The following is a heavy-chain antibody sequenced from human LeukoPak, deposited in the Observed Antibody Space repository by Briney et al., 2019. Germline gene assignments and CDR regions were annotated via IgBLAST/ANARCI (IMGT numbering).Heavy chain of an antibody. V-gene: IGHV1-2*06. CDR3: ARSSSSSLTYLDH. CDR2: INPNSGGT. D-gene: IGHD6-13*01. J-gene: IGHJ4*02. CDR1: GYTFTGYY. Sequence: GASVKVSCKASGYTFTGYYMHWVRQAPGQGLEWMGRINPNSGGTNSAQKFQGRVTMTRDTSISTAYMELSRLRSDDTAVYYCARSSSSSLTYLDHWGQGTLVTVSS.